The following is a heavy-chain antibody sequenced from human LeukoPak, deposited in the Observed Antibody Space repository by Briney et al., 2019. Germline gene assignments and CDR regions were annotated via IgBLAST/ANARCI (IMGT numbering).Heavy chain of an antibody. D-gene: IGHD6-13*01. CDR1: GFAFSRHG. Sequence: GGSLRLSCAASGFAFSRHGIHWVRQAPGKGLEWVAFIPYDGSNKFYTDSVKGRFTISRDNSKNTLYLQMNSLRAEDTALYYCAKGGRSSWNHFDYWGQGTLVTVSP. CDR2: IPYDGSNK. CDR3: AKGGRSSWNHFDY. J-gene: IGHJ4*02. V-gene: IGHV3-30*02.